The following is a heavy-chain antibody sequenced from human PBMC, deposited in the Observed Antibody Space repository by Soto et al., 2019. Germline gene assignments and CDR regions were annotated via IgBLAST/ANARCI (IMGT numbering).Heavy chain of an antibody. CDR2: IIPILGIA. CDR1: GATFSSYT. CDR3: ARDLHGIAALNDAFDI. Sequence: QVQLVQSGAEVKKPGSSVKVSCKASGATFSSYTITWVRQAPGQGLEWMGRIIPILGIANYAQKFQGRVTITADKSTSTAYMELSSLRSEDTAVYYCARDLHGIAALNDAFDIWGQGTMVTVSS. J-gene: IGHJ3*02. D-gene: IGHD6-6*01. V-gene: IGHV1-69*08.